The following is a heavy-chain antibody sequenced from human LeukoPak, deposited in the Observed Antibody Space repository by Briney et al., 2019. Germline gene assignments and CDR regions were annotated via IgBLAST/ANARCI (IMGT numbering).Heavy chain of an antibody. CDR1: GGSISSGDYY. Sequence: SQTLSLTCTVSGGSISSGDYYWSWIRQPPGKGLEWIGYIYYSGSTYYNPSLKSRVTISVDTSKNQFSLKLSSVTAADTAVYYCARVPGSSWSPFDYWGQGTLVTVSS. V-gene: IGHV4-30-4*08. D-gene: IGHD6-13*01. CDR2: IYYSGST. J-gene: IGHJ4*02. CDR3: ARVPGSSWSPFDY.